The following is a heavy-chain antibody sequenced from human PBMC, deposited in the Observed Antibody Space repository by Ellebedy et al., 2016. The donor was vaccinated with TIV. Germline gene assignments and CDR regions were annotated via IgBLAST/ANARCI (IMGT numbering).Heavy chain of an antibody. CDR2: IVPNSGGT. CDR1: GYTFTGYY. J-gene: IGHJ5*02. V-gene: IGHV1-2*02. Sequence: AASVKVSCKASGYTFTGYYMHWVRQAPGQGLEWMGWIVPNSGGTSYAQKFQGRVTMTRDTSISTAYMELSRLRSDDTAVYYCARDQRVYIWFDPWGQGTMVTVSS. D-gene: IGHD6-13*01. CDR3: ARDQRVYIWFDP.